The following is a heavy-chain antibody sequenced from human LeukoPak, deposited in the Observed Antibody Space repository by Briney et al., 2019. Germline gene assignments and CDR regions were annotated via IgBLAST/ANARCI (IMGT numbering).Heavy chain of an antibody. D-gene: IGHD3-10*01. CDR3: AKDPITMVRGVLDY. J-gene: IGHJ4*02. CDR2: ISGSGGST. V-gene: IGHV3-23*01. Sequence: GGSLRLSCAASGFTFSSYAMSWVRQAPGKGLEWVSAISGSGGSTYYADSVKGRFTISRVKSKDTLYLQMNSLRAEDTAVYYCAKDPITMVRGVLDYWGQGTLVTVSS. CDR1: GFTFSSYA.